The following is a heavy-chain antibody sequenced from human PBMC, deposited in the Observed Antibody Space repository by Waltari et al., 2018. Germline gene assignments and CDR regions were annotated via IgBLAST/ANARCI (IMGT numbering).Heavy chain of an antibody. CDR2: IYPADSDS. CDR3: ASGYYSRPIDF. CDR1: GHSFSTPY. D-gene: IGHD3-22*01. Sequence: VQLVQSGAEVTKPGESLTLSCATSGHSFSTPYIPWVRQVPGKGLEWVGLIYPADSDSTISPSFQGRVSVSVDKSTNTAFLQWRSLKASDTAMYYCASGYYSRPIDFWGQGTQVTVSS. J-gene: IGHJ4*02. V-gene: IGHV5-51*01.